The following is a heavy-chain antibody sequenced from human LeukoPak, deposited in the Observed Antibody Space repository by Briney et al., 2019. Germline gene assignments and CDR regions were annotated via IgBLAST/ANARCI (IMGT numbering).Heavy chain of an antibody. CDR3: ARGTDYSGRLYYFDY. V-gene: IGHV4-39*07. D-gene: IGHD1-26*01. J-gene: IGHJ4*02. Sequence: PSETLSLTCTVSGGAISSSSYYWGWIRQPPGKGLEWSGSIYYSGSTYYNPSLKSRVTISVDTSKNPFSLNLNSVTAADTAVYSCARGTDYSGRLYYFDYWGQGTLVTVSS. CDR1: GGAISSSSYY. CDR2: IYYSGST.